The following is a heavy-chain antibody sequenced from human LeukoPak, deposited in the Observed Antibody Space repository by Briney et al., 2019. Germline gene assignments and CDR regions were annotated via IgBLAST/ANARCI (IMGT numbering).Heavy chain of an antibody. CDR2: IKQDGSEK. Sequence: GGSLRLSCAASGFTFSSYWMSWVRQAPGKGLEWVANIKQDGSEKYYVDSVKGRFTISRDNAKNSLYLQMNSLRAEDTAVYYCARDDLRGYYYYMDVWGKGTTVTVSS. J-gene: IGHJ6*03. V-gene: IGHV3-7*01. CDR1: GFTFSSYW. CDR3: ARDDLRGYYYYMDV.